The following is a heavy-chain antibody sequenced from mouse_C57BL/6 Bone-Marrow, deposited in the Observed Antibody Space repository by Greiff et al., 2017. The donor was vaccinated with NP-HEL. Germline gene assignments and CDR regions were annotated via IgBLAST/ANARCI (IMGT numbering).Heavy chain of an antibody. CDR3: AREVYYSNYVPFAY. J-gene: IGHJ3*01. D-gene: IGHD2-5*01. V-gene: IGHV1-39*01. CDR1: GYSFTDYN. Sequence: EVQLQQSGPELVKPGASVKISCKASGYSFTDYNMNWVKQSNGKSLEWIGVINPNYGTTSYNQKFKGKATLTVDKSSSTAYMQLNSLTSEDSAVYYFAREVYYSNYVPFAYWGQGTLVTVSA. CDR2: INPNYGTT.